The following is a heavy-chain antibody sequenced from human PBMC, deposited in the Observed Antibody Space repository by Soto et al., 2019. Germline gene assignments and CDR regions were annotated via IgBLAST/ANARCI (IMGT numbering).Heavy chain of an antibody. J-gene: IGHJ6*03. D-gene: IGHD6-13*01. Sequence: GGSLRLSCAASGFTFDDYAMHWVRQAPGKGLEWVSGISWNSGSIGYADSVKGRFTISRDNAKNSLYLQMNSLRAEDTALYYCAKDSSRSHYYMDVWGKGTTVNVSS. V-gene: IGHV3-9*01. CDR1: GFTFDDYA. CDR3: AKDSSRSHYYMDV. CDR2: ISWNSGSI.